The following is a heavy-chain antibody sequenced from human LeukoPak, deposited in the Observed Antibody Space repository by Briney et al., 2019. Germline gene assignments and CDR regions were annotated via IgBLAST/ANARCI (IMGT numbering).Heavy chain of an antibody. CDR2: ISPSGNNT. J-gene: IGHJ4*02. Sequence: PGGSLRLSCAASGFTFSNNAMTWVRHSTAKGLEWVSAISPSGNNTFYTDSVKGRFTVSRDNSKSTLYLQMSSLRAEDTALYYCAKTMGDEWLIDFWGQGTLVTVSS. CDR1: GFTFSNNA. V-gene: IGHV3-23*01. D-gene: IGHD3-16*01. CDR3: AKTMGDEWLIDF.